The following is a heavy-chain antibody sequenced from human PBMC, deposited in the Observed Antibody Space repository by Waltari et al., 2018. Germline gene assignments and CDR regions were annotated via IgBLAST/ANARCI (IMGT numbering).Heavy chain of an antibody. J-gene: IGHJ3*02. D-gene: IGHD2-15*01. CDR1: GGSFGAYY. V-gene: IGHV4-34*02. CDR3: ASHCSGGTCYHGFDI. Sequence: QVQLQQWGAGLLKPSETLSLTCAVYGGSFGAYYWSGIRQPPGKGLEWIGQIDHSGGTRYTPSLKSRVTVSLDTSKNQFSLKLSSVTAADTAVYYCASHCSGGTCYHGFDIWGQGTMVTVSS. CDR2: IDHSGGT.